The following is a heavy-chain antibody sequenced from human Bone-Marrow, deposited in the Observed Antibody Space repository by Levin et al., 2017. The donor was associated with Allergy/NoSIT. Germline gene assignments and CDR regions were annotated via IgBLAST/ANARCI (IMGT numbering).Heavy chain of an antibody. J-gene: IGHJ3*02. V-gene: IGHV4-34*01. CDR3: ARGPDYDILTGYSPDAFDI. CDR1: GGSFSGYY. CDR2: INHSGST. Sequence: SETLSLTCAVYGGSFSGYYWSWIRQPPGKGLEWIGEINHSGSTNYNPSLKSRVTISVDTSKNQFSLKLSSVTAADTAVYYCARGPDYDILTGYSPDAFDIWGQGTMVTVSS. D-gene: IGHD3-9*01.